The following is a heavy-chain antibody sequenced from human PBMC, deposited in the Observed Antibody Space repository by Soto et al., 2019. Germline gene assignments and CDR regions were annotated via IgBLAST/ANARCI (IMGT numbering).Heavy chain of an antibody. CDR2: IYYSGST. Sequence: SETLSLTCTVSGGSISSGGYYWSWIRQHPGKGLEWIGYIYYSGSTYYNPSLKSRVTISVDTSKNQFSLELSSVTAADTAVYYCARSSQSTVTTLDYWGQGTLVTVSS. CDR3: ARSSQSTVTTLDY. D-gene: IGHD4-17*01. J-gene: IGHJ4*02. CDR1: GGSISSGGYY. V-gene: IGHV4-31*03.